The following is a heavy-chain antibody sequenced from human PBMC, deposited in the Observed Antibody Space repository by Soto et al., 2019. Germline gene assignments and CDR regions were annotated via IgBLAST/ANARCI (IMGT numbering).Heavy chain of an antibody. CDR2: IKQDGSEK. CDR1: GFTFTNYW. Sequence: EAQLVESGGGLVQPGGSLRLSCAASGFTFTNYWMSWVRQAPGKGLEWVANIKQDGSEKYYADSAKGRFIISRDNAKTSVYLQMSRLRAEATAVYYCARDMGVFWSGYPEGGFDYWGQGAPVTVSS. V-gene: IGHV3-7*01. D-gene: IGHD3-3*01. J-gene: IGHJ4*02. CDR3: ARDMGVFWSGYPEGGFDY.